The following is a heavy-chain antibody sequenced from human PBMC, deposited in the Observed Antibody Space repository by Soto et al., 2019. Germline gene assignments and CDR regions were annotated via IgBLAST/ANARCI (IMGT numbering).Heavy chain of an antibody. Sequence: QVQLQESGPGLVNPSGPLSLTCAVSGGSLSSSSWWSWFRQPPGKTLEWLGEIFYSGSTKYNPSLNSRVTISADQSKNYVSLRLSSVTAADTAVYYCVHHGGVSYYQDFLGQGMLVTVSS. V-gene: IGHV4-4*02. CDR2: IFYSGST. D-gene: IGHD3-22*01. J-gene: IGHJ4*02. CDR1: GGSLSSSSW. CDR3: VHHGGVSYYQDF.